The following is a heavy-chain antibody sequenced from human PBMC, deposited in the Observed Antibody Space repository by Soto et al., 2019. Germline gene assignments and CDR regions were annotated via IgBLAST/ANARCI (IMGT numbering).Heavy chain of an antibody. CDR3: ARVGEIIGDY. CDR1: GGSISSGGYY. D-gene: IGHD3-10*01. CDR2: IYYSGST. J-gene: IGHJ4*02. V-gene: IGHV4-31*03. Sequence: QLQLQESGPGLVKPSQTLSLTCTVSGGSISSGGYYWSWIRQPPGKGLAWIGYIYYSGSTYYSPSLKSRVIMSVDTSKNQFSLKLSSVTAADTAVYYCARVGEIIGDYWGQGTLVTVSS.